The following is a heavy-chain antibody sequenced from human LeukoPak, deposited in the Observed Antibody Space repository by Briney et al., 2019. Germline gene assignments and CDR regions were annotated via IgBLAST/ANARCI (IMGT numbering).Heavy chain of an antibody. CDR3: AKNGDRGAYCTGGTCYPYFYYYMDV. J-gene: IGHJ6*03. CDR1: GFTFSSYT. CDR2: ISSRGEIT. V-gene: IGHV3-23*01. D-gene: IGHD2-15*01. Sequence: GGSLRLSCAASGFTFSSYTMAWVRQAPGKGLEYVSAISSRGEITFYADSVKARFTISRDNCKNTLYLQMNSLRAEDTAIYYCAKNGDRGAYCTGGTCYPYFYYYMDVWGKGTPVTI.